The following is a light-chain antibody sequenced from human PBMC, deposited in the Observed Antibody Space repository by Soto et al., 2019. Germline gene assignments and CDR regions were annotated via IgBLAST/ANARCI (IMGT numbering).Light chain of an antibody. V-gene: IGLV7-46*01. CDR3: LLSYSGEDVV. CDR1: TGGVTSGHY. J-gene: IGLJ2*01. CDR2: DTS. Sequence: QAVVTQEPSLTVSPGGTVTLTCGSSTGGVTSGHYPFWFQQKPGQAPRTLIYDTSNKHSWTPARFSGSLLGGKAALTLSGAQPEDEADYYCLLSYSGEDVVFVGGTKLTVL.